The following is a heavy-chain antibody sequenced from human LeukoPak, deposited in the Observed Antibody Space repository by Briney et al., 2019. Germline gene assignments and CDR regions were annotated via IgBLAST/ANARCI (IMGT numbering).Heavy chain of an antibody. D-gene: IGHD3-9*01. V-gene: IGHV4-61*01. CDR3: ASSLENYDILTA. Sequence: PSETLSLTCTVSGYSISSGYYWGWIRQPPGKGLEWIGYIYYSGSTNYNPSLKSRVTILVDTSKNQFSLKLSSVTAADTAVYYCASSLENYDILTAWGQGTLVTVSS. CDR2: IYYSGST. J-gene: IGHJ5*02. CDR1: GYSISSGYY.